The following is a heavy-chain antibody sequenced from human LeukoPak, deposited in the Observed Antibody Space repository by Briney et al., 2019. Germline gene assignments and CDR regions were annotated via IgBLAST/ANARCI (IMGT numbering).Heavy chain of an antibody. Sequence: KPSETLSLTCAVYGGSFSGYYWSWIRQPPGKGLEWIGEINHSGSTNYNPSLKSRVTISLDTSKNQFSLKLSSVTAADTAVYYCARGSSQQLVSPHFDYWGQGTLVTVSS. J-gene: IGHJ4*02. V-gene: IGHV4-34*01. CDR2: INHSGST. D-gene: IGHD6-13*01. CDR3: ARGSSQQLVSPHFDY. CDR1: GGSFSGYY.